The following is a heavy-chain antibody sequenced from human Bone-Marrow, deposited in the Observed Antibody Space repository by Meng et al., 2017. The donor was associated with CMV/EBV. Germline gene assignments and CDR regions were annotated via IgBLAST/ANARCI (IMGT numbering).Heavy chain of an antibody. Sequence: GESLKISCAASGFTFSTYATSWVRQAPGKGLEWVSAISGSGTSTYYADSVKGRFTISRDKSKNTLYLQMNSLRVEDTAVYYCAKEPSSWYRPSFDYWGQGTLVTVSS. CDR3: AKEPSSWYRPSFDY. V-gene: IGHV3-23*01. CDR1: GFTFSTYA. D-gene: IGHD6-13*01. J-gene: IGHJ4*02. CDR2: ISGSGTST.